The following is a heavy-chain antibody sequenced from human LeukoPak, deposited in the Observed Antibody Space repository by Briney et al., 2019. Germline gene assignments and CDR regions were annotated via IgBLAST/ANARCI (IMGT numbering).Heavy chain of an antibody. J-gene: IGHJ4*02. V-gene: IGHV3-9*01. Sequence: GGSLRLSCAASGFTFDDYAMHWVRQAPGKGLEWVSGISWNSGSIGYADSVKGRFTISRENAKNSLYLQMNSLRAGDTAVYYCARGLWPHFDYWGQGTLVTVSS. CDR1: GFTFDDYA. CDR3: ARGLWPHFDY. D-gene: IGHD5-18*01. CDR2: ISWNSGSI.